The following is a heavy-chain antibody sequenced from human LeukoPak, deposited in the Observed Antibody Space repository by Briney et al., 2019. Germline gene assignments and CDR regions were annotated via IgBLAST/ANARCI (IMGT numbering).Heavy chain of an antibody. CDR3: ARGAEAETSPLDF. J-gene: IGHJ4*02. CDR2: INPKSGTA. D-gene: IGHD6-13*01. Sequence: GASVKVSCKASGYIFSDYYMHWVRQAPGQGLEWLGWINPKSGTADYAQQFRGRVTMTRDTSINTDYMEMKRVTSGDTAVYYCARGAEAETSPLDFWGQGTLVTVSS. CDR1: GYIFSDYY. V-gene: IGHV1-2*02.